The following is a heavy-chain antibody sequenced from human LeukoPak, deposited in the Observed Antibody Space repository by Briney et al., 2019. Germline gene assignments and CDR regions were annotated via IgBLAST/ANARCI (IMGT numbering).Heavy chain of an antibody. CDR2: IWYDGSNK. V-gene: IGHV3-33*01. CDR3: ARGDSSGESLDY. Sequence: GGSLRPSCAASGFTFSSYGMHWVRQAPGKGLEWVAVIWYDGSNKYYADSVKGRFTISRDNSKNTLYLQMNSLRAEDTAVYYCARGDSSGESLDYWGQGTLVTVSS. CDR1: GFTFSSYG. D-gene: IGHD3-22*01. J-gene: IGHJ4*02.